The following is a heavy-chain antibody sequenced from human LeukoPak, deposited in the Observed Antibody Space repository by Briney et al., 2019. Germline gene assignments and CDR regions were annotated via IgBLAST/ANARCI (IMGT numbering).Heavy chain of an antibody. J-gene: IGHJ4*02. Sequence: SQTLSLTCTVSGASISSGGYSWSWIRQPAGEGLEWIGRLYTSGITNYNSSLKSRITMSVDTSKNQFSLKLSSVTAADTAVYYCARGSAYRSFDYWGQGTLVSVSS. D-gene: IGHD4-11*01. CDR1: GASISSGGYS. V-gene: IGHV4-61*02. CDR2: LYTSGIT. CDR3: ARGSAYRSFDY.